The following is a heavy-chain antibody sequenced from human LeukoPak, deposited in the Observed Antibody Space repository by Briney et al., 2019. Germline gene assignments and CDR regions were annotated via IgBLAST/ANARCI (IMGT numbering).Heavy chain of an antibody. CDR1: GFTFTSFG. Sequence: ASVKVSCKTSGFTFTSFGISWVRQAPGQGLEWLGWIRSGDGHTSYAQNLQGRVTMTTDTSTSTAYMELRSLRSDDAAVYYCARGLTRAFDIWGQGTMVTVSS. D-gene: IGHD5-12*01. J-gene: IGHJ3*02. V-gene: IGHV1-18*01. CDR2: IRSGDGHT. CDR3: ARGLTRAFDI.